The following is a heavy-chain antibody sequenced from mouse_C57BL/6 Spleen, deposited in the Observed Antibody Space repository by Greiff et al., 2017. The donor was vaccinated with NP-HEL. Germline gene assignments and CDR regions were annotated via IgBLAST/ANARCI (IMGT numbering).Heavy chain of an antibody. V-gene: IGHV1-26*01. D-gene: IGHD1-2*01. CDR3: ARWGTTAPWFAY. CDR2: INPNNGGT. J-gene: IGHJ3*01. Sequence: VQLQQSGPELVKPGASVKISCKASGYTFTDYYMNWVKQSHGKSLEWIGDINPNNGGTSYNQKFKGKATLTVDKSSSTAYMELRSLTSEDSAVYYCARWGTTAPWFAYWGQGTLVTVSA. CDR1: GYTFTDYY.